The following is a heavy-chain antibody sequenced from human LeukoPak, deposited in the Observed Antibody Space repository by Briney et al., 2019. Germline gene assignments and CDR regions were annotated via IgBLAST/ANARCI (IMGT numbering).Heavy chain of an antibody. V-gene: IGHV1-46*01. J-gene: IGHJ4*02. CDR3: ARFAVHRRLAVVGQFGLDY. Sequence: ASVKVSCKASGYIFTSYNMNWVRQAPGQGLEWMGIINPSGGTTNYPQKFQGRVTMTRDTSTSSVYMESSSLRSEDTAVYYCARFAVHRRLAVVGQFGLDYWGQGTLVTVSS. CDR1: GYIFTSYN. D-gene: IGHD6-19*01. CDR2: INPSGGTT.